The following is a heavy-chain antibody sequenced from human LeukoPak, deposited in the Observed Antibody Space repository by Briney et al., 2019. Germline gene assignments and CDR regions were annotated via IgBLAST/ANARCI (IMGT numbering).Heavy chain of an antibody. V-gene: IGHV1-69*13. Sequence: ASVKVSCKASGGTFSSYVISWVRQAPGQGLEWMGGIIPIFGTANNAQKFQGRVTITADESTSTAYMELSSLRSEDTAVYYCASRLERYCSGGSCYPEDYWGQGTLVTVSS. CDR1: GGTFSSYV. D-gene: IGHD2-15*01. J-gene: IGHJ4*02. CDR2: IIPIFGTA. CDR3: ASRLERYCSGGSCYPEDY.